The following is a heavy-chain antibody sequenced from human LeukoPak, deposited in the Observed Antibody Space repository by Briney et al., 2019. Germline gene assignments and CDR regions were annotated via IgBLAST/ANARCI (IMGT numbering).Heavy chain of an antibody. CDR2: INPNSGGT. CDR1: GYTFIGYY. V-gene: IGHV1-2*06. Sequence: SVKVSCKASGYTFIGYYIHWVRQAPGQGLEWMGPINPNSGGTNYAQKFQGRVTMTRDTSISTAYMELSRLRSDDTAVYYCAGVRGIHYYFDYWGQGTLVTVSS. J-gene: IGHJ4*02. CDR3: AGVRGIHYYFDY.